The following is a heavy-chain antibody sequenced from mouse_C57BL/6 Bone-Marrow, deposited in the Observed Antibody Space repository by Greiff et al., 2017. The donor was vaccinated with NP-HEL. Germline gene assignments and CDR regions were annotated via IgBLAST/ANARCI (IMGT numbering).Heavy chain of an antibody. CDR3: ARSVTESYFDY. D-gene: IGHD2-1*01. V-gene: IGHV3-5*01. CDR1: GISITTGNYR. CDR2: IYYSGTI. J-gene: IGHJ2*01. Sequence: EVKLQESGPGLVKPSQTVFLTCTVTGISITTGNYRWSWIRQFPGNKLEWIGYIYYSGTITYNPSLTSRTTITSDTPKNQFFLEMNSLTAEDTATYSCARSVTESYFDYWGQGTTLTVSS.